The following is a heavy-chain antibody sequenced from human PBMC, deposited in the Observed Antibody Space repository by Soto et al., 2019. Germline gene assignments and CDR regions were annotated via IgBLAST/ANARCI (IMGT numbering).Heavy chain of an antibody. CDR2: IWYDGSNK. V-gene: IGHV3-33*01. Sequence: GGSLRLSCAASGFTFSSYGMHWVRQAPGKGLEWVAVIWYDGSNKYYADSVKGRFTISRDNSKNTLYLQMNSLRAEDTAVYYCARGAYYDFWSGYYRDDAFDIWGQGTMVTVSS. CDR3: ARGAYYDFWSGYYRDDAFDI. D-gene: IGHD3-3*01. J-gene: IGHJ3*02. CDR1: GFTFSSYG.